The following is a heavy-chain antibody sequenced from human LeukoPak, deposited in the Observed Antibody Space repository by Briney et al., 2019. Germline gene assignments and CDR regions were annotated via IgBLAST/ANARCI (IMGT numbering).Heavy chain of an antibody. J-gene: IGHJ5*02. CDR3: ARVEYRGYYGSGSYNWFDP. V-gene: IGHV4-59*12. CDR1: GGSIGTYY. D-gene: IGHD3-10*01. CDR2: VYYSGST. Sequence: SETLSLTCTVSGGSIGTYYWSWSRQPPGKGLEWIGYVYYSGSTNYNPSLKSRVTISVDTSKNQFSLKLSSVTAADTAVYYCARVEYRGYYGSGSYNWFDPWGQGTLVTVSS.